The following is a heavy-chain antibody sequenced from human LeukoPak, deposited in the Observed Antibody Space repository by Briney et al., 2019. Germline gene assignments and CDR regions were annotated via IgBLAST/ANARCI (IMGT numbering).Heavy chain of an antibody. CDR1: GFTFSSYS. CDR2: ISSSSSYI. V-gene: IGHV3-21*01. CDR3: ARVRTIFGVGGDY. J-gene: IGHJ4*02. Sequence: GGSLRLSCAASGFTFSSYSMNWVRQALGKGLEWVSSISSSSSYIYYADSVKGRFTISRDNAKNSLYLQMNSLRAEDTAVYYCARVRTIFGVGGDYWGQGTLVTVSS. D-gene: IGHD3-3*01.